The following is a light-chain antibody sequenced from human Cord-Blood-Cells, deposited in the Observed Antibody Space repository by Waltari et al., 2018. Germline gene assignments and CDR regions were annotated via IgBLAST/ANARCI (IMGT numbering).Light chain of an antibody. J-gene: IGLJ1*01. Sequence: QSALTQPASVSGSPGQSITISCTGTSSDVGGYNYVSWYQQHPGKAPKHMIYDVRNRPSGVSNRCSGSKSGNTASLTISGLQAEDEADYYCSSYTSSSTLYVFGTGTKVTVL. CDR3: SSYTSSSTLYV. CDR2: DVR. V-gene: IGLV2-14*01. CDR1: SSDVGGYNY.